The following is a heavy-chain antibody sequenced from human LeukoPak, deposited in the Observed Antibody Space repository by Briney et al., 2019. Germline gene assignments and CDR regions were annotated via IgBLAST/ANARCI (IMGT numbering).Heavy chain of an antibody. CDR1: GGSISSYY. D-gene: IGHD6-13*01. CDR3: ARGVYIAAAQYGY. CDR2: IYYSGTT. V-gene: IGHV4-59*01. Sequence: SETLSLTCTVSGGSISSYYWSWIRQPPGKGLEWIGYIYYSGTTNYNPSLKSRVTISVDTSKNQFSPRLSSVTAADTAVYYCARGVYIAAAQYGYWGQGTLVTVSS. J-gene: IGHJ4*02.